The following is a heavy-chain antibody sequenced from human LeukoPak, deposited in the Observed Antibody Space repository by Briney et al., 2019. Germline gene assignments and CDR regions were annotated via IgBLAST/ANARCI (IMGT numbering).Heavy chain of an antibody. V-gene: IGHV4-34*01. Sequence: PSETLSLTCAVYGGSFSGYYWSWTRQPPGKGLEWIGEINHSGSTNYNPSLKSRVTISVDTSKNQFSLKLSSVTAADTAVYYCARGYYDFWSGRPFDPWGQGTLVTVSS. D-gene: IGHD3-3*01. CDR1: GGSFSGYY. CDR2: INHSGST. CDR3: ARGYYDFWSGRPFDP. J-gene: IGHJ5*02.